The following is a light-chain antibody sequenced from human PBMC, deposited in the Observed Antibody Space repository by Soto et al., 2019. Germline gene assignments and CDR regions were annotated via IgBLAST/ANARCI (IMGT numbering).Light chain of an antibody. V-gene: IGLV1-44*01. J-gene: IGLJ3*02. CDR2: SNN. CDR3: AVWDDSLNGLWV. Sequence: QSVLTQPPSASGTPGQRVIISCSGSSSNIGRDTVNWYRQFPGTAPKLLIYSNNQRPSGVPDRFSGSKSGTSASLAISWLQSEDEADYYCAVWDDSLNGLWVFGGGTKLTVL. CDR1: SSNIGRDT.